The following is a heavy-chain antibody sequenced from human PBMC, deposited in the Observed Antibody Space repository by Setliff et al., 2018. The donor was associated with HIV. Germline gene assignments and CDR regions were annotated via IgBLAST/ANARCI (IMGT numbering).Heavy chain of an antibody. V-gene: IGHV4-34*01. J-gene: IGHJ6*03. CDR2: INHSGST. CDR1: GGSFSGYY. CDR3: ARSTTGYSSIWYRNGLTYYYYVDV. D-gene: IGHD6-13*01. Sequence: SETLSLTCAVYGGSFSGYYWIWIRQSPGKGLEWIGEINHSGSTNYNPSLTSRVSMSVDTSKNQFSLKLSSVTAADTAIFYCARSTTGYSSIWYRNGLTYYYYVDVWGKGTKVTVSS.